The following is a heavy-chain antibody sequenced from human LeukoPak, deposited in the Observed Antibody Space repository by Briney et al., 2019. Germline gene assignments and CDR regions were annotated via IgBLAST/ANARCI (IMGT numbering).Heavy chain of an antibody. Sequence: PGGSLRLSCAASGFTFSTYNMNWVRQAPGKGLEWVSYISSSSSYIYYGDSVKGRFTISRDNAKNSLYLQMNSLRAEDTAVYYCARDGAVTNGRYFDYWGQGTLVTVSS. V-gene: IGHV3-21*05. CDR1: GFTFSTYN. CDR2: ISSSSSYI. J-gene: IGHJ4*02. D-gene: IGHD4-17*01. CDR3: ARDGAVTNGRYFDY.